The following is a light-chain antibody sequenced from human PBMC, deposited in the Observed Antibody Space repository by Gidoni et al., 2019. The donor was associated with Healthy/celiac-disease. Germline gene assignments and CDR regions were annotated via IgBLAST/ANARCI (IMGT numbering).Light chain of an antibody. CDR2: AAS. CDR3: QQYDSFPYT. Sequence: ICITQSPSLLSASPGDRVTISCRMIQGISSYLTWYQQKPGKAPELLLYAASTLQSGDPSRCSGSGSETDFTLTIRCVQAEDFATYYCQQYDSFPYTFXQXTKLXIK. V-gene: IGKV1D-8*01. CDR1: QGISSY. J-gene: IGKJ2*01.